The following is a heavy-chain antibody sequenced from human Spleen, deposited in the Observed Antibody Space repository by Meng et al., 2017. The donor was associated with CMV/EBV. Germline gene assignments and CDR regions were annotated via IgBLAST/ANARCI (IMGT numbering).Heavy chain of an antibody. CDR3: AKNIGSYYSDAFDI. CDR1: GFTFSSYS. J-gene: IGHJ3*02. V-gene: IGHV3-21*01. CDR2: ISSSSSYI. Sequence: GGSLRLSCAASGFTFSSYSMNWVRQAPGKGLEWVSSISSSSSYIYYADSAKGRFTISRDNAKDSLYLQVNSLRAEDTAVYYCAKNIGSYYSDAFDIWGQGTMVTVSS. D-gene: IGHD1-26*01.